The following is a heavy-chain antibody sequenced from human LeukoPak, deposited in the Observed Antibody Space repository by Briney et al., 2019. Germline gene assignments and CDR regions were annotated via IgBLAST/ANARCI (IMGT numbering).Heavy chain of an antibody. CDR2: IIPILGIA. Sequence: SVKVSCKASGGTFSSYAISWVRQAPGQGLEWMGRIIPILGIANYAQKFQGRVTITADKSTSTAYMELSSLRSEDTAVYYCARGGYDIVVVVAATPEGDAFDIWGQGTMVTVSS. D-gene: IGHD2-15*01. CDR3: ARGGYDIVVVVAATPEGDAFDI. CDR1: GGTFSSYA. V-gene: IGHV1-69*04. J-gene: IGHJ3*02.